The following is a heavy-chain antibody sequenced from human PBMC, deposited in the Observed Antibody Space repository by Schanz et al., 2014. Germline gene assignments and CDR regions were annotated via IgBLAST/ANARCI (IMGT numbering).Heavy chain of an antibody. J-gene: IGHJ6*02. CDR1: GYTFTTYG. CDR3: ARFNSGSHSPPYYYYGMDV. D-gene: IGHD1-26*01. Sequence: QVLLVQSGAEVKQPGASVKVSCKASGYTFTTYGISWVRQAPGQGLEWMGWISAYNGHTNYAQKFQGRVTMTTDTSTNTAYMELRSLTSDDTAVYYCARFNSGSHSPPYYYYGMDVWGQGTTVTVSS. V-gene: IGHV1-18*01. CDR2: ISAYNGHT.